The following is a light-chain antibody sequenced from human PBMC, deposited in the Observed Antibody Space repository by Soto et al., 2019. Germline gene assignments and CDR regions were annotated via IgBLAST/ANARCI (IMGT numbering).Light chain of an antibody. J-gene: IGKJ3*01. CDR1: QNINSW. CDR2: KAS. CDR3: HQYNSYSQVT. Sequence: DIQMTQSPSTLSASVGDRAIITCRASQNINSWLAWYQKKPGKAPKLLIYKASTLESGVPSRFSGSGSGTEIALPIISLQPDDCAADFCHQYNSYSQVTFGPGTKVDIK. V-gene: IGKV1-5*03.